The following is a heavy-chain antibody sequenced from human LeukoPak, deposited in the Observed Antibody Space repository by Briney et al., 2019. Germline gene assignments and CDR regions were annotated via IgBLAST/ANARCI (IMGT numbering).Heavy chain of an antibody. V-gene: IGHV3-20*04. D-gene: IGHD2-15*01. J-gene: IGHJ4*02. CDR2: INWNGASI. CDR1: GFTFDDYG. CDR3: ARGYCTGGSCWYLDH. Sequence: PGGSLRLSCAASGFTFDDYGMSWVRQAPGKGLEWVAGINWNGASIVYADSVKGRFTISRDSAKKSLYLQMNSLRAEDTALYYCARGYCTGGSCWYLDHWGQGTLVTVPS.